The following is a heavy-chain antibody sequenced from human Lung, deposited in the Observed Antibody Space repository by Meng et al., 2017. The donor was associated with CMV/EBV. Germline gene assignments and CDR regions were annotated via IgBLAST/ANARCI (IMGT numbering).Heavy chain of an antibody. V-gene: IGHV3-7*04. CDR1: GFTISNYW. CDR2: IHQDGSEK. Sequence: GWSLRLSCAASGFTISNYWMSWVRQAPGKGLEWVASIHQDGSEKHYMDSVKGRFTISRDKAKKALYVVMNQLRAEETALYFWVGGSGREWFDPWGQGTLVTVSS. D-gene: IGHD2-15*01. J-gene: IGHJ5*02. CDR3: VGGSGREWFDP.